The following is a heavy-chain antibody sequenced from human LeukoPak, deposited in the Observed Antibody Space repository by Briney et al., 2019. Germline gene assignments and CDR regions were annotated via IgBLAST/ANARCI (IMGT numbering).Heavy chain of an antibody. CDR2: ISHGGST. CDR3: ARPSLDYGGIDAFDF. D-gene: IGHD4-23*01. J-gene: IGHJ3*01. Sequence: PSGTLSLTCAVSGGSISSNNGWSWVRQPPGKGLEWIGEISHGGSTIYNPSLKSRVTISVDTSKNQFSLKLSSVTAADTAVYYCARPSLDYGGIDAFDFWGQGTLVTVSS. CDR1: GGSISSNNG. V-gene: IGHV4-4*02.